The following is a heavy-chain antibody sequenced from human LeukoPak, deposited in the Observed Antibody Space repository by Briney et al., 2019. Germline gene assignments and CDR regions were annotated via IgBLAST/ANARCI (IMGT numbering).Heavy chain of an antibody. V-gene: IGHV3-30*02. CDR3: APLPADYYYYGMDV. J-gene: IGHJ6*02. CDR1: GFTFSSYG. Sequence: GGSLRLSCAASGFTFSSYGMHWVRQAPGKGLEWVAFIRYDGSNKYYADSVKGRFTISRDNSKNTLYPQMNSLRAEDTAVYYCAPLPADYYYYGMDVWGQGTTVTVSS. CDR2: IRYDGSNK.